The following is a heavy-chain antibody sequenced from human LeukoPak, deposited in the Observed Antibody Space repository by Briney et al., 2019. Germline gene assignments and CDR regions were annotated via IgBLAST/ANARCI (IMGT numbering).Heavy chain of an antibody. CDR2: ISGRGGST. V-gene: IGHV3-23*01. D-gene: IGHD6-13*01. J-gene: IGHJ4*02. Sequence: RSGGSLRLSCAASGFTFSSYAMSWVRQAPGKGLEWVSAISGRGGSTYYADSVKGRFTISRDNSKNTLYLQMNSLRAEDTAVYYCAKEGGIAAAGTGEYFYYWGQGTLVTVSS. CDR1: GFTFSSYA. CDR3: AKEGGIAAAGTGEYFYY.